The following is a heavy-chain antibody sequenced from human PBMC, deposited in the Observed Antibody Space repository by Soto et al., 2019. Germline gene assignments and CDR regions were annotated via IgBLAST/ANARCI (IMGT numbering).Heavy chain of an antibody. J-gene: IGHJ6*02. CDR1: GGTFSSYA. CDR3: ATVDISTWIDGMDV. CDR2: TFPMFGKA. Sequence: SVKVSCKASGGTFSSYAISWVRQAPGQGLEWMGGTFPMFGKANYAQKFQGRVTISADKSTSTAYRELSSLRSEDTAVYYCATVDISTWIDGMDVWGQGTTVTVSS. D-gene: IGHD2-2*01. V-gene: IGHV1-69*06.